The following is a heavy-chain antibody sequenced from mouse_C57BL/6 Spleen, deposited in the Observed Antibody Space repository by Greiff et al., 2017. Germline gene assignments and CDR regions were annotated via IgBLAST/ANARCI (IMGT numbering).Heavy chain of an antibody. V-gene: IGHV1-54*01. CDR1: GYAFTNYL. D-gene: IGHD1-1*01. Sequence: LVESGAELVRPGTSVKVSCKASGYAFTNYLIEWVKQRPGQGLEWIGVINPGSGGTNYNEKFKGKATLTADKSSSTAYMQLSSLTSEDSAVYFCARGGYYGGFADWGQGTLVTVSA. CDR2: INPGSGGT. CDR3: ARGGYYGGFAD. J-gene: IGHJ3*01.